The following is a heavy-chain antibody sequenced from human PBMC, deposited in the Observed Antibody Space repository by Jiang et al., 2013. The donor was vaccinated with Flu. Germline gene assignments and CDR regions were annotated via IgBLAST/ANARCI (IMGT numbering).Heavy chain of an antibody. CDR2: IYYSGST. CDR1: GGSISSYY. CDR3: ARSGSYDFWSGYYTSYYFDY. D-gene: IGHD3-3*01. J-gene: IGHJ4*02. Sequence: GSGLVKPSETLSLTCTVSGGSISSYYWSWIRQPPGKGLEWIGYIYYSGSTDYNPSLKSRVTISVDTSKNQFSLKLSSVTAADTAVYYCARSGSYDFWSGYYTSYYFDYWGQGTLVTVSS. V-gene: IGHV4-59*01.